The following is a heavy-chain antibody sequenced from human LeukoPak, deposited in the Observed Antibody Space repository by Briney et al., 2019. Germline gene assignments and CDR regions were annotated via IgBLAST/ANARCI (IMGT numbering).Heavy chain of an antibody. CDR2: IKGDGSST. CDR3: ARDGYSFGHDFDY. Sequence: GGSLRLSCAASGFTFSSYWMHWVRHTPGKGLVWASRIKGDGSSTSYADSVKGRFTISRDNAKNTLYLQMNSLRAEDTAVYYCARDGYSFGHDFDYWGQGTLVTVSS. D-gene: IGHD5-18*01. CDR1: GFTFSSYW. J-gene: IGHJ4*02. V-gene: IGHV3-74*01.